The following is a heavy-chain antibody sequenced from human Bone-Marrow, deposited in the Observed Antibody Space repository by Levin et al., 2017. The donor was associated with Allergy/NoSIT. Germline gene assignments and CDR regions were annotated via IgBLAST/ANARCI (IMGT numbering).Heavy chain of an antibody. CDR2: ISSTSIYI. J-gene: IGHJ4*02. CDR1: GFPFDSYG. D-gene: IGHD3-22*01. CDR3: ARGYFDSSGYRSRSGDY. Sequence: PGGSLRLSCAASGFPFDSYGMTWVRQAPGKGLEWVSSISSTSIYIYYADSVKGRFTVSRDNAKNSLYLQMNSLRAEDTALYYCARGYFDSSGYRSRSGDYWGQGTLVTVSS. V-gene: IGHV3-21*01.